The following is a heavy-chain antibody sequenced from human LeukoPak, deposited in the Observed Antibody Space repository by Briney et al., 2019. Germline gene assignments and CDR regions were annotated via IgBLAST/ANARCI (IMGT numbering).Heavy chain of an antibody. CDR1: GGSISSSSYY. CDR3: ARDLAAGGYFQH. CDR2: IYYSGST. J-gene: IGHJ1*01. Sequence: SETLSLTCTVSGGSISSSSYYWGWIRQPPGKGLEWIGSIYYSGSTYYNPSLKSRVTISVDTSKNQFSLKLSSVTAADTAVYYCARDLAAGGYFQHWGQGTLVTVSS. D-gene: IGHD3-16*01. V-gene: IGHV4-39*07.